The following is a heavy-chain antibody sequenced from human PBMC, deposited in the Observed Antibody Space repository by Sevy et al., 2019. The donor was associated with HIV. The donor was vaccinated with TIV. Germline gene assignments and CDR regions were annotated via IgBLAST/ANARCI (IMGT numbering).Heavy chain of an antibody. Sequence: ASVKVSCKASGGTFSSYAMSWVRQAPGQGLEWMGGIIPIFGTANYAQKFQGRVTITADESTSTAYMELSSLRSEDTAVYYCASLSSSWGPGGFDPWGQGTLVTVSS. V-gene: IGHV1-69*13. CDR2: IIPIFGTA. CDR3: ASLSSSWGPGGFDP. CDR1: GGTFSSYA. J-gene: IGHJ5*02. D-gene: IGHD6-13*01.